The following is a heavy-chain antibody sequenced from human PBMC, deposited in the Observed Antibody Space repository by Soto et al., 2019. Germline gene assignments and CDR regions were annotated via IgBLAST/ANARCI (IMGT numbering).Heavy chain of an antibody. D-gene: IGHD2-2*01. V-gene: IGHV3-73*02. CDR3: TRQHLDVPGASAIDY. CDR1: GFTFSGST. Sequence: EVQLVESGGGLVQPGGSLKLSCAASGFTFSGSTIHWVRQTSGKGLEWVGRIPSKTNTSATAYAASVKGRFTISRDDSTNTAYLQMDRLKTEDTAVYYCTRQHLDVPGASAIDYWGQGTLVTVSS. J-gene: IGHJ4*02. CDR2: IPSKTNTSAT.